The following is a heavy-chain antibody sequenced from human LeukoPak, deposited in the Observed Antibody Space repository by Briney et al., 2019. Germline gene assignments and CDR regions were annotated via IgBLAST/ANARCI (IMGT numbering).Heavy chain of an antibody. CDR1: GFTFSSYW. J-gene: IGHJ4*02. CDR3: ARVGVRYFDWLPIDY. Sequence: GGSLRLSCAASGFTFSSYWMSWVRQAPGKGLEWVANIKQDGSEKYYVDSVKGRFTISRDNAKNSLYLQMNSLRAEDTAVYYCARVGVRYFDWLPIDYWGQGTLVTVSS. V-gene: IGHV3-7*01. D-gene: IGHD3-9*01. CDR2: IKQDGSEK.